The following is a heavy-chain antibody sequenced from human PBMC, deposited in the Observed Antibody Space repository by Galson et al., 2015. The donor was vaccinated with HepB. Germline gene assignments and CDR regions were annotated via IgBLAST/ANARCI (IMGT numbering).Heavy chain of an antibody. V-gene: IGHV3-30*04. CDR3: ARAPTIQLWCFDY. CDR1: GFTFSSYA. CDR2: ISYDGSNK. D-gene: IGHD5-18*01. J-gene: IGHJ4*02. Sequence: SLRLSCAASGFTFSSYAMHWVRQAPGKGLEWVAVISYDGSNKYYADSVKGRFTISRDNSKNTLYLQMNSLRAEDTAVYYCARAPTIQLWCFDYWGQGTLVTVSS.